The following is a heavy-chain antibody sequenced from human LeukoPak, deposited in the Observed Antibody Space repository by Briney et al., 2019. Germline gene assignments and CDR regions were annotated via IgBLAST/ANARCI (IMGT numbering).Heavy chain of an antibody. V-gene: IGHV3-23*01. J-gene: IGHJ4*02. Sequence: GGSLRLSCAASGFTFSSYAMSWVRQAPGKGLEWVSAISGSGGSTYYADSVKGRFTISRDNSKNTLDLQMNSLRAEDTAVYYCAKNPDYDFWSGYEYFDYWGQGTLVTVSS. D-gene: IGHD3-3*01. CDR2: ISGSGGST. CDR3: AKNPDYDFWSGYEYFDY. CDR1: GFTFSSYA.